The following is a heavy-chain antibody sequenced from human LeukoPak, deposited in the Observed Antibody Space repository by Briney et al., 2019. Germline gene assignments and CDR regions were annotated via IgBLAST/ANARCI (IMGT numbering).Heavy chain of an antibody. V-gene: IGHV4-59*08. D-gene: IGHD3-10*02. CDR3: ARCLFGEMCLYFDY. CDR2: IYYSGST. J-gene: IGHJ4*02. CDR1: GGSISSYY. Sequence: PSETLALTCTVSGGSISSYYWSWIRQPPGKGLEWIGHIYYSGSTNYNPSLKSRVTISVDTSKNQFSLKLSSVTAADTAVYYCARCLFGEMCLYFDYWGQGTLVTVSS.